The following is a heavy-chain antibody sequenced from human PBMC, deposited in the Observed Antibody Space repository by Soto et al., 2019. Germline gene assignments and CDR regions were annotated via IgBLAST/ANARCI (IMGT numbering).Heavy chain of an antibody. D-gene: IGHD1-7*01. V-gene: IGHV1-69*13. CDR3: AREYIWNSIYYGMDV. CDR1: GGTFSSYA. Sequence: SVKVSCKASGGTFSSYAISWVRQAPGQGLEWMGGIIPIFGTPNYAQKFQGRVTITAGESTSTVYMELSSLRSEDTAVFYCAREYIWNSIYYGMDVWGQGTTVTVSS. CDR2: IIPIFGTP. J-gene: IGHJ6*02.